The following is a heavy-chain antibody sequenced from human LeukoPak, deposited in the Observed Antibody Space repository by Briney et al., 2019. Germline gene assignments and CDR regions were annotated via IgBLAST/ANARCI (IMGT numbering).Heavy chain of an antibody. CDR3: ARAEYCGGDCYSGLDY. J-gene: IGHJ4*02. D-gene: IGHD2-21*02. Sequence: ASVKVSCKASGYTFTSYDINWVRQATGQGLEWMGWINPISGYTGYAQKFQGRVSMTGDTSKSTAYMELSSLRSEDAAVYYCARAEYCGGDCYSGLDYWGQGTLVTVSS. CDR2: INPISGYT. V-gene: IGHV1-8*01. CDR1: GYTFTSYD.